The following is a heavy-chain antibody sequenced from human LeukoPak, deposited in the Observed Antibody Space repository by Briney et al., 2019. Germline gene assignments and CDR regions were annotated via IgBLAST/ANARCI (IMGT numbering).Heavy chain of an antibody. CDR3: VTKASVSGVKRY. CDR1: GLPFESYS. D-gene: IGHD3-10*01. CDR2: ISRTSNYI. V-gene: IGHV3-21*01. J-gene: IGHJ4*02. Sequence: GGSLRLSCAASGLPFESYSMTCVRQAPGKGLEWVSTISRTSNYIYTADSLKGRFTTSRDNAEKSLFLQMTNVKDDDTAVYYCVTKASVSGVKRYWGQGTLVTVSS.